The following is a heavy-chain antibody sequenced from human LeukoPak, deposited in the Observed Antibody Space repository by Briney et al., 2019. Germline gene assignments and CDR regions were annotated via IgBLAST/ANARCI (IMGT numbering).Heavy chain of an antibody. CDR3: ARGSNYYDSSGYYIPDFDY. Sequence: SQTLSLTCTVSGGSISSGDYYWSWIRQPPGKGLEWIGYIYYSGSTYNNPSLKSRVTISVDTSKNQFSLKLSSVTAADTAVYYCARGSNYYDSSGYYIPDFDYWGQGTLVTVSS. D-gene: IGHD3-22*01. CDR1: GGSISSGDYY. CDR2: IYYSGST. V-gene: IGHV4-30-4*08. J-gene: IGHJ4*02.